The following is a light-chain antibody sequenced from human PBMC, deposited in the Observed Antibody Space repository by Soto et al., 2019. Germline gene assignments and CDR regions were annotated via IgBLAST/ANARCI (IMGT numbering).Light chain of an antibody. V-gene: IGKV3-11*01. J-gene: IGKJ4*01. Sequence: EIVLTQSPATLSLSPGERATLSCRASQSVSSYLAWYQQKPGQAPRLLIYDASNRATGIPARFSGSGSGTDFTLTISSLEPEEFALYYCQQRSNWPSTFGGGTKVEIK. CDR2: DAS. CDR1: QSVSSY. CDR3: QQRSNWPST.